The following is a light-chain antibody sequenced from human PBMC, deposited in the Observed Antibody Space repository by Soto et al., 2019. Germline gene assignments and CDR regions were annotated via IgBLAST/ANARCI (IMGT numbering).Light chain of an antibody. V-gene: IGLV2-8*01. Sequence: QSALTQPPSASGSPGQSVTISCTGTSSDVGGYNYVSWYQHHPGKVPKLMIYEVSKRPSGVSDRFSGSKSGNTASLTVSGLQAEDEADYYCSSYADSNNLVFGGGTKLTVL. J-gene: IGLJ2*01. CDR2: EVS. CDR3: SSYADSNNLV. CDR1: SSDVGGYNY.